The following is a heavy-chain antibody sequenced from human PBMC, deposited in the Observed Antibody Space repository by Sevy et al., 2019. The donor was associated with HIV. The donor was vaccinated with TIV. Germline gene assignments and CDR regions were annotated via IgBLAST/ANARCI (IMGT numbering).Heavy chain of an antibody. Sequence: GGRLRLSCAASGFTFSNYDMHWVRQAPGKGLDWVAVISHDERYKNYAETVKVRFTISRDNFKNTLFLQMDSLRPEDTAVYFCARLVSCGGDCYYLDSWGQGALVTVSS. CDR2: ISHDERYK. D-gene: IGHD2-21*02. J-gene: IGHJ4*02. V-gene: IGHV3-30*04. CDR3: ARLVSCGGDCYYLDS. CDR1: GFTFSNYD.